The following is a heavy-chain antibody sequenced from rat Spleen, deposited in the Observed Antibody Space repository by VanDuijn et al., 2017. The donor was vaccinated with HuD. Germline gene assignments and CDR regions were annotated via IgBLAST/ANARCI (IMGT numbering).Heavy chain of an antibody. D-gene: IGHD1-6*01. J-gene: IGHJ2*01. Sequence: EVQLVESGGGFVQPGRSLKLSCTASGFTFTNYDMAWVRQTPTKGLEWIASISTGGGNTYYRDSVKGRFTISRDNAKSTLSLQMDSLRSEDTATYYCARRYYGYTDYFDYWGQGVMVTVSS. CDR3: ARRYYGYTDYFDY. CDR2: ISTGGGNT. CDR1: GFTFTNYD. V-gene: IGHV5-25*01.